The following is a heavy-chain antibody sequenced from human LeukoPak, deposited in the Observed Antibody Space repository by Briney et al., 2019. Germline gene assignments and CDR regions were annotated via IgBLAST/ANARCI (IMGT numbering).Heavy chain of an antibody. D-gene: IGHD4-11*01. V-gene: IGHV1-46*01. CDR1: GYTFTSYY. J-gene: IGHJ6*03. CDR2: INPSGGST. CDR3: ARDGTTVTDYYYYMDV. Sequence: ASVKVSCKASGYTFTSYYMHWVRQAPGQGLEWMGIINPSGGSTSYAQKFQGRVTMTRDTSTSTVYMELSGLRSEDTAVYYCARDGTTVTDYYYYMDVWGKGTTVTVSS.